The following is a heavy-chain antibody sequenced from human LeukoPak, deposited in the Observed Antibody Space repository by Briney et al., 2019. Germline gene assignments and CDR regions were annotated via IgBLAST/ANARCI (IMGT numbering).Heavy chain of an antibody. CDR2: IYYSGRT. J-gene: IGHJ4*02. CDR1: GASISSATYY. Sequence: SEALSLTCTVSGASISSATYYWAWIRQPPGKGPEWIGNIYYSGRTYYNPSLKSRATISVDTSKNQFSLKLSSVTAADTAIYYCARDGGGGSRPLYFDNWGQGNLVTVSS. D-gene: IGHD2-15*01. CDR3: ARDGGGGSRPLYFDN. V-gene: IGHV4-39*07.